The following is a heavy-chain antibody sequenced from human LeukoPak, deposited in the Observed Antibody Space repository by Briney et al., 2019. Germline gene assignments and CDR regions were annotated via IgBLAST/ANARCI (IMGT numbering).Heavy chain of an antibody. CDR3: ARPLSSPVPNY. V-gene: IGHV3-7*01. J-gene: IGHJ4*01. Sequence: GGSLRLSCAASGFPFSDHWMNWVRQAPGKGLEWVANMNLDGTETYYVDSVKGRFTISRDNAKNTLYLQLDSLRAEDTAVYYCARPLSSPVPNYWGQGTLVTVSS. D-gene: IGHD3-10*02. CDR2: MNLDGTET. CDR1: GFPFSDHW.